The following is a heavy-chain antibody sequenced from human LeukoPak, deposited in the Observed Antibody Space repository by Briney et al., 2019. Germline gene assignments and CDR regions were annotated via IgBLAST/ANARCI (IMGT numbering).Heavy chain of an antibody. D-gene: IGHD5-18*01. CDR2: VHYSGDT. Sequence: SEILSLTCTVSDDSVSSHYWNWIRQPPGKGLEFIGWVHYSGDTDYNPSLKSRVTISLDTSDNQFALKVKSVTAADTAVYYCARASAVAQVGGYSYHPLDVWGQGTTVTVSS. CDR1: DDSVSSHY. J-gene: IGHJ6*02. V-gene: IGHV4-59*08. CDR3: ARASAVAQVGGYSYHPLDV.